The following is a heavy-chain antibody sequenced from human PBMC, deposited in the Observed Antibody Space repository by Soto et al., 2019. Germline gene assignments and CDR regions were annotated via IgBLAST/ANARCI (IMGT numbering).Heavy chain of an antibody. CDR2: IYYSGST. V-gene: IGHV4-61*01. Sequence: SETLSLSCTVSGGSVSSGSYYWSWIRQPPGKGLEWIGYIYYSGSTNYNPSLKSRVTISVDTSKNQFSLKLSSVTAADTAVYYCANYPTTVTSDYWGQGTLVTVSS. CDR3: ANYPTTVTSDY. CDR1: GGSVSSGSYY. J-gene: IGHJ4*02. D-gene: IGHD4-17*01.